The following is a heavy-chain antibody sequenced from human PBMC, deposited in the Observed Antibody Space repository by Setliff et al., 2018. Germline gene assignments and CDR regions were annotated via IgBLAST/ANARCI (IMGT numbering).Heavy chain of an antibody. V-gene: IGHV3-7*01. D-gene: IGHD1-20*01. Sequence: PSETLRLSCAATGFPFSGYWMIWVRQAPGKGLEWVANIKHDGTQKQYVDSVKGRFTISRDNAKNSVYLQMNSLRAEDTAVYYCVPLNLGREAREYFQHWGQGTLVTVSS. CDR1: GFPFSGYW. J-gene: IGHJ1*01. CDR3: VPLNLGREAREYFQH. CDR2: IKHDGTQK.